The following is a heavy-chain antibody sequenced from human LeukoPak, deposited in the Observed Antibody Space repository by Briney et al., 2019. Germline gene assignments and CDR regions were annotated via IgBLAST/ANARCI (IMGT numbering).Heavy chain of an antibody. V-gene: IGHV3-23*01. Sequence: PGGSLRLFCAASGFTFSSYWMSWVRQAPGKGLEWVSAISGSGGSTYYADSVKGRFTISRDNSKNTLYLQMNSLRAEDTAVYYCAKHYDIHLNWFDPWGQGTLVTVSS. J-gene: IGHJ5*02. CDR3: AKHYDIHLNWFDP. D-gene: IGHD3-9*01. CDR2: ISGSGGST. CDR1: GFTFSSYW.